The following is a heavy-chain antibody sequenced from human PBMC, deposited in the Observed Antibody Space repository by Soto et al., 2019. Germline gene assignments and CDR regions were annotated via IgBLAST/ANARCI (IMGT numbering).Heavy chain of an antibody. CDR1: GYTFTNYG. Sequence: QVQLVQSGAEVKKPGASVKVSCKASGYTFTNYGISWVRQAPGQGPEWMGWISGYNANTKYAQKFQGRVTLTTDTSTSTAYMEPRPLRSDDTAVYYCARGGSSWSAEYYQHWGQGTLVIVSS. D-gene: IGHD6-13*01. CDR3: ARGGSSWSAEYYQH. V-gene: IGHV1-18*01. CDR2: ISGYNANT. J-gene: IGHJ1*01.